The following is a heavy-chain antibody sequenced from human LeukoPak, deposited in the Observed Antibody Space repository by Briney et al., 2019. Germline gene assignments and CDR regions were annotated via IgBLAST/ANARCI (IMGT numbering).Heavy chain of an antibody. V-gene: IGHV3-7*01. J-gene: IGHJ4*02. CDR3: VARPSHSSGYWEFDY. Sequence: TGGSLRLSCAASGFTFSSYWMSWVRQAPGEGLEWVAKINQDGTEKAYVDSVRGRFTISRDNSKNTLYLQMSSLRAEDTAVYYCVARPSHSSGYWEFDYWGQGTLVTVSS. CDR2: INQDGTEK. CDR1: GFTFSSYW. D-gene: IGHD3-22*01.